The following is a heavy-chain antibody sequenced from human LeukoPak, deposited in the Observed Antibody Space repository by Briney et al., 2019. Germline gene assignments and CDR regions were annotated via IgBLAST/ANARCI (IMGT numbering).Heavy chain of an antibody. CDR3: ARAYCGGDCYPGGAHDY. CDR1: GYSFTSYW. V-gene: IGHV5-51*01. D-gene: IGHD2-21*02. J-gene: IGHJ4*02. CDR2: IYPGDSDT. Sequence: GESLKISCKGSGYSFTSYWIGWVRQMPGKGLEWMGIIYPGDSDTRYSPSFQGQVTISADKSISTAYLQSSSLKASDTAMYYCARAYCGGDCYPGGAHDYWGQGTLVTVSS.